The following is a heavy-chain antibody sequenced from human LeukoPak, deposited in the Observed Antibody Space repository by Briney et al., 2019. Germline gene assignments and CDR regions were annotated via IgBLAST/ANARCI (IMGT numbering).Heavy chain of an antibody. Sequence: EGSLRLSCAASGFTFSSYSMNWVRQAPGKGLEWVSSISSSSSYIYYADSVKGRFTISRDNAKNSLYLQMNSLRAEDTAVYYCARFSLRDIVVVPAANNWFDPWGQGTLVTVYS. V-gene: IGHV3-21*01. CDR1: GFTFSSYS. D-gene: IGHD2-2*01. CDR3: ARFSLRDIVVVPAANNWFDP. CDR2: ISSSSSYI. J-gene: IGHJ5*02.